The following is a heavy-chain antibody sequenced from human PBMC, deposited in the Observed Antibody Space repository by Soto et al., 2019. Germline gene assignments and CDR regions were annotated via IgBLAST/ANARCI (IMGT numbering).Heavy chain of an antibody. CDR3: ASADGIAAALYFDL. CDR2: IYYSGST. V-gene: IGHV4-39*01. J-gene: IGHJ2*01. D-gene: IGHD6-13*01. Sequence: QLQLQESGPGLVKPSETLSLTCTVSGGSISSSSYYWGWIRQPPGKGLEWIGSIYYSGSTYYNPSLKSRVTISVDTSKNQFSLKLSSVTAADTAVYYCASADGIAAALYFDLWGRGTLVTVSS. CDR1: GGSISSSSYY.